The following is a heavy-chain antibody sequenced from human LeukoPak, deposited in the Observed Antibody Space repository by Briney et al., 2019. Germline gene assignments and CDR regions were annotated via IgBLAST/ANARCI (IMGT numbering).Heavy chain of an antibody. CDR3: ARDGNYCSGGSCYNPHYYGMDV. CDR2: ISWNSGSI. D-gene: IGHD2-15*01. J-gene: IGHJ6*02. V-gene: IGHV3-9*01. CDR1: GFTFDDYA. Sequence: TGGSLRLSCAASGFTFDDYAMHWVRQAPGKGLEWVSGISWNSGSIGYADSVKGRFTISRDNAKNSLYLQMNSLRAEDTAVYYCARDGNYCSGGSCYNPHYYGMDVWGQGTTVTVSS.